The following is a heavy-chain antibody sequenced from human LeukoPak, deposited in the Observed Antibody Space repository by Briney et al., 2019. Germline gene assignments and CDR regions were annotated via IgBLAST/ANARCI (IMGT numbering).Heavy chain of an antibody. CDR2: IYYSGST. Sequence: PSETLSLTCTVSGGSISSSSCFWGWIRRPPGKGLEWIGSIYYSGSTYHNPSLKSRVTISVDTSKNQFSLKLSSVTAADTAMYYCARFITTTGSFDYWGQGALVTVSS. CDR3: ARFITTTGSFDY. J-gene: IGHJ4*02. D-gene: IGHD1-1*01. CDR1: GGSISSSSCF. V-gene: IGHV4-39*01.